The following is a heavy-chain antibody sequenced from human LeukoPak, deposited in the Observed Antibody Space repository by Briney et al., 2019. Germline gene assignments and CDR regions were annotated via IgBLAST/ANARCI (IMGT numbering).Heavy chain of an antibody. CDR1: GFTFNNYA. CDR3: IADTAGDLAF. J-gene: IGHJ4*02. Sequence: GGSLRLSCATSGFTFNNYALHWVRQAPGKGLEWVSGILSNSAAIGDGDSVKGRFTISRDAATNSLYLQMNSLKIEDTALYYCIADTAGDLAFWGQRTLVIVSS. D-gene: IGHD3-16*01. CDR2: ILSNSAAI. V-gene: IGHV3-9*01.